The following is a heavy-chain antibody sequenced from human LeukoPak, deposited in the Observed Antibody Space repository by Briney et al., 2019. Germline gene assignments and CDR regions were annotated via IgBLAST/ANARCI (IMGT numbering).Heavy chain of an antibody. CDR1: GGAFSRYA. J-gene: IGHJ4*02. V-gene: IGHV1-69*13. CDR3: ASSELELRGYYFYY. D-gene: IGHD1-7*01. Sequence: SVKVSCKASGGAFSRYAISWVRQAPGQGLEWLGGIIPIFGTTDYAQKLQGRVTITADDYTSTAYMELSSLRSDDTAVYYCASSELELRGYYFYYWGQGTLVTVSS. CDR2: IIPIFGTT.